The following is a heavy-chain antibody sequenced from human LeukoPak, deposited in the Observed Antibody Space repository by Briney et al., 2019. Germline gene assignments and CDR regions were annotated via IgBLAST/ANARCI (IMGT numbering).Heavy chain of an antibody. CDR1: GVSIGSHY. V-gene: IGHV4-59*11. Sequence: SETLSLACTVSGVSIGSHYWSWIRQSPGKGLEWIGCVYNSGTTVYNPSLTGRVTISVDASKNQYSLNLRSVTAADAAVYYCARDAYWGQGILVTVSS. CDR3: ARDAY. CDR2: VYNSGTT. J-gene: IGHJ4*02.